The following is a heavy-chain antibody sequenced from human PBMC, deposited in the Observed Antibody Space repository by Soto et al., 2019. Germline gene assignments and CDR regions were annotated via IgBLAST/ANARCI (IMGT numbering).Heavy chain of an antibody. CDR3: AKDSLRDPRGPFDP. D-gene: IGHD3-10*01. J-gene: IGHJ5*02. V-gene: IGHV3-23*01. CDR1: VFTFSIYA. CDR2: ISGSGGST. Sequence: WGSLVISCASSVFTFSIYAMNWVRQAPGKGLEWVSAISGSGGSTYYADSVKGRFTISRDNSKNTLYLQMNSLRAEDTAVYYCAKDSLRDPRGPFDPWGQGTLVTVSS.